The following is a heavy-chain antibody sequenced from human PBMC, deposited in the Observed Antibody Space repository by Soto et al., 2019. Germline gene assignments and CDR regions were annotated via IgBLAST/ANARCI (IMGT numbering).Heavy chain of an antibody. CDR3: ARLPKGSLVTA. CDR1: GFRFSDHS. V-gene: IGHV3-48*02. CDR2: ISSGSDNI. Sequence: GGSLRLSCVASGFRFSDHSMTWVRQSPGKGLQWIAYISSGSDNIYYAESVRGRFTVSRDNAKNALFLQMNSLRDDDTATYYCARLPKGSLVTAWGQGTRVTVSS. J-gene: IGHJ4*02. D-gene: IGHD2-21*02.